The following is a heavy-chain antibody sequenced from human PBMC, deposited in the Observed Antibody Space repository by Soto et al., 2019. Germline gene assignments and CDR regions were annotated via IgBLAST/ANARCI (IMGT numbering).Heavy chain of an antibody. CDR1: GFTFSSYA. Sequence: GGSLRLSCAASGFTFSSYAMSWVRQAPGKGLEGVSAISGIGGSTCYADSVKGRLTISRDNSKHKLSLPMNSLSAQDTAVYSCAKDRPPWLAPFDYWGQGTLVTVSS. V-gene: IGHV3-23*01. CDR2: ISGIGGST. CDR3: AKDRPPWLAPFDY. D-gene: IGHD6-19*01. J-gene: IGHJ4*02.